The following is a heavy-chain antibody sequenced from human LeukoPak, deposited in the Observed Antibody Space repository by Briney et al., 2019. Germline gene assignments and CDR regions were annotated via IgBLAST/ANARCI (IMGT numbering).Heavy chain of an antibody. CDR3: AKGGTIFYYDSSGYYYVDY. V-gene: IGHV4-34*01. CDR2: INHSGST. CDR1: GGSFSGYY. Sequence: SETLSLTCAVYGGSFSGYYWSWIRQPPGKGLEWIGEINHSGSTNYNPSLKSRVTISVDTSKNQFSLKLSSVTAADTAVYYCAKGGTIFYYDSSGYYYVDYWGQGTLVTVSS. J-gene: IGHJ4*02. D-gene: IGHD3-22*01.